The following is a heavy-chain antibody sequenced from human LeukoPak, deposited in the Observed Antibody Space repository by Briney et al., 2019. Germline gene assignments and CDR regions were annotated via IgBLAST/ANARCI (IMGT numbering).Heavy chain of an antibody. CDR1: GFTFSNAW. D-gene: IGHD3-3*01. J-gene: IGHJ6*02. CDR2: IKSKTDGGTT. V-gene: IGHV3-15*01. Sequence: GGSLRLSCAASGFTFSNAWRSWVRQAPGKGLEWVGRIKSKTDGGTTDYAGPVKGRFTISRDDSKNTLHLQMNSLKTEDPDAYYCNTDRSYDFWSGYPLPGHYYYGMDVWGQGTTVTVSS. CDR3: NTDRSYDFWSGYPLPGHYYYGMDV.